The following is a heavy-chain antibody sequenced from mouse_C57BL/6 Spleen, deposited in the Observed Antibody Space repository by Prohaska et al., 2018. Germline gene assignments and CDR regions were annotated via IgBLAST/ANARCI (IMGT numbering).Heavy chain of an antibody. CDR3: ARGGTEGYFDV. CDR1: GYTFTSYW. CDR2: IYPGSGST. V-gene: IGHV1-55*01. D-gene: IGHD2-14*01. J-gene: IGHJ1*03. Sequence: QVQLQQPGAELVKPGASVKMSCKASGYTFTSYWITWVKQRPGQGLEWIGDIYPGSGSTKYNQKFKSKATLTVDTSSSTVYMQLSRLTSEESAVYYCARGGTEGYFDVWGTGTTVTVSS.